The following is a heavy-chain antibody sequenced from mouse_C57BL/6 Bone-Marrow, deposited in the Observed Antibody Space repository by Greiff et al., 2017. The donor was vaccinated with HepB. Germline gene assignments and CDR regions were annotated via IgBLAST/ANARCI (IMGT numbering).Heavy chain of an antibody. CDR3: ARHYDYHYFDY. Sequence: EVHLVESGPGLVKPSQSLSLTCSVTGYSITSGYYWNWIRQFPGNKLEWMGYISYDGSNNYNPSLKNRISITRDTSKNQFFLKLNSVTTEDTATYYCARHYDYHYFDYWGQGTTLTVSS. J-gene: IGHJ2*01. D-gene: IGHD2-4*01. V-gene: IGHV3-6*01. CDR2: ISYDGSN. CDR1: GYSITSGYY.